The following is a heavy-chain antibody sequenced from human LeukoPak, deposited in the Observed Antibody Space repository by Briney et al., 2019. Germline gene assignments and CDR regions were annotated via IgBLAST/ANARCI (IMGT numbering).Heavy chain of an antibody. Sequence: GMSLRLSCAASGFTFNNCGMRWVRQAPGKGLEWVSVISYRGSVQFYADSVKGRFTISRDDSKNTVYLQMNSLRVEDTAVYYCARSPRDSRDWTGSLDYWGQGALVTVSS. D-gene: IGHD3-22*01. J-gene: IGHJ4*02. CDR1: GFTFNNCG. V-gene: IGHV3-30*03. CDR2: ISYRGSVQ. CDR3: ARSPRDSRDWTGSLDY.